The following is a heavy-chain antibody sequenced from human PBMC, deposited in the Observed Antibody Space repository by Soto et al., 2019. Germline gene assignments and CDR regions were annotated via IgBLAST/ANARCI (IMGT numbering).Heavy chain of an antibody. J-gene: IGHJ6*02. V-gene: IGHV1-69*06. CDR3: ARGGRRYYGSGSQADYYYYYGMDV. D-gene: IGHD3-10*01. CDR2: IIPIFGTA. Sequence: SVNVSCKASGGTFSSYSISWVRQAPGQGLEWMGGIIPIFGTANYAQKFQGRVTITADKSTSAAYMELSSLRSEDTAVYYCARGGRRYYGSGSQADYYYYYGMDVWGQGATVTVS. CDR1: GGTFSSYS.